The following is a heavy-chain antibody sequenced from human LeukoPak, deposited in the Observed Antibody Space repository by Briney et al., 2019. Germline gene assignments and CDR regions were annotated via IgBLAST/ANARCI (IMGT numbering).Heavy chain of an antibody. J-gene: IGHJ3*02. D-gene: IGHD2-21*02. CDR3: ARSLTAIHKRIDAFDI. CDR2: IYYSGST. CDR1: GGSISSGGYY. V-gene: IGHV4-31*03. Sequence: SQTLFLTCTVSGGSISSGGYYWSWIRQHPGKGLEWIGYIYYSGSTYYNPSLKSRVTISVDTSKNQFSLKLSSVTAADTAVYYCARSLTAIHKRIDAFDIWGQGTMVTVSS.